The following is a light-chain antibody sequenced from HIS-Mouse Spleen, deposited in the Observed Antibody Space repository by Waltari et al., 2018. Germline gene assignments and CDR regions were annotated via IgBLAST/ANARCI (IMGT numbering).Light chain of an antibody. CDR3: AAWDDSLSGPV. V-gene: IGLV1-47*01. CDR1: SCNLGRTY. J-gene: IGLJ3*02. CDR2: RNN. Sequence: QSVLTQPPSASGTPGQRVTIPCSGSSCNLGRTYVYWYQQLPGTAPNLLIYRNNQRPSGVPDRFSGSKSGTSASLAISGLRSEDEADYYCAAWDDSLSGPVFGGGTKLTVL.